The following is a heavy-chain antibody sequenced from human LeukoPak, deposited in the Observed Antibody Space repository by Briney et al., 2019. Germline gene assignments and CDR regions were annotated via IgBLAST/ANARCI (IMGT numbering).Heavy chain of an antibody. D-gene: IGHD6-13*01. CDR3: AIVSSSWYFAFGI. CDR1: GYTFTSYD. J-gene: IGHJ3*02. CDR2: MNPNSGNT. Sequence: ASVKVSCKASGYTFTSYDINWVRQATGQGLEWMGWMNPNSGNTGYAQKFQGRVTMTRNTSIGTAYMELSSLRSEDTAVYYCAIVSSSWYFAFGIWGQGTMVTVSS. V-gene: IGHV1-8*01.